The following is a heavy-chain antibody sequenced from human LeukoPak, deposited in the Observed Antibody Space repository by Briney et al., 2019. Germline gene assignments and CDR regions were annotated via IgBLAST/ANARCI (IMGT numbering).Heavy chain of an antibody. CDR2: ISSSSSYI. CDR1: GFTFSSYG. V-gene: IGHV3-21*04. D-gene: IGHD3-22*01. J-gene: IGHJ4*02. Sequence: GGSLRLSCAASGFTFSSYGMSWVRQAPGKGLEWVSSISSSSSYIYYADSVKGRFTISRDNAKNSLYLQMNSLRAEDTAVYYCARDRYYYDSSGSQFDYWGQGTLVTISS. CDR3: ARDRYYYDSSGSQFDY.